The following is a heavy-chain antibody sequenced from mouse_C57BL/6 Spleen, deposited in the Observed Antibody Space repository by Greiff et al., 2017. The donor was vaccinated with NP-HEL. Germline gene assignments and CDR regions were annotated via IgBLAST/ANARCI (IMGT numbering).Heavy chain of an antibody. D-gene: IGHD2-3*01. CDR1: GFTFSSYG. CDR3: ARIYDGYYGGFAY. J-gene: IGHJ3*01. Sequence: VQLKESGGDLVKPGGSLKLSCAASGFTFSSYGMSWVRQTPDKRLEWVATISSGGSYTYYPASVKGRFTISRDTAKNTLYLQMSSLKSEDTAMYYCARIYDGYYGGFAYWGQGTLVTVSA. V-gene: IGHV5-6*01. CDR2: ISSGGSYT.